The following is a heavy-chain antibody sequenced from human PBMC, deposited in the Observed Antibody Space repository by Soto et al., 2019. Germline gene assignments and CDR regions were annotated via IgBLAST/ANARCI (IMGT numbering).Heavy chain of an antibody. V-gene: IGHV1-2*02. CDR2: INPNSGGT. CDR1: GYTITGNY. Sequence: APVKGSCKASGYTITGNYIHWGRPAPGQRLEWMGWINPNSGGTNYAQKFQGRVTMTRDTSISTAYMELSRLRSDDTAVYYCASGALTWAYDFWSGPDDIRGQGTMVTVS. J-gene: IGHJ3*02. D-gene: IGHD3-3*01. CDR3: ASGALTWAYDFWSGPDDI.